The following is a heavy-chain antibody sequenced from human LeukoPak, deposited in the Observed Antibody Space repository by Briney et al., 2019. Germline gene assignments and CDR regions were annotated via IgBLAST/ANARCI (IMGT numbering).Heavy chain of an antibody. CDR1: GFTFSSYA. CDR2: ISYDGSNK. Sequence: GRFLRLSCAASGFTFSSYAMHWVRQAPGKGLEWVAVISYDGSNKYYADSVKGRFTISRDNSKNTLYLQMNSLRAEDTAVYYCAREGQFSGYDSPGDYWGQGTLVTVSS. D-gene: IGHD5-12*01. V-gene: IGHV3-30-3*01. J-gene: IGHJ4*02. CDR3: AREGQFSGYDSPGDY.